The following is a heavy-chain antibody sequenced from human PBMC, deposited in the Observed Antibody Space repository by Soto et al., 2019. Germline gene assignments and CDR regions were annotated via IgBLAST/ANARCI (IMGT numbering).Heavy chain of an antibody. CDR3: ARAHAPTLQFDY. V-gene: IGHV4-59*01. CDR2: IFHSGNA. Sequence: PSETLSLTCTVSGGSMRSVYWSWIRQPPGKRLEWIGFIFHSGNAKYNPSLKSRVTISIDTSKSQFSLSLDSVTAADTAVYFCARAHAPTLQFDYWGRVSLVTVSS. J-gene: IGHJ4*01. CDR1: GGSMRSVY. D-gene: IGHD2-15*01.